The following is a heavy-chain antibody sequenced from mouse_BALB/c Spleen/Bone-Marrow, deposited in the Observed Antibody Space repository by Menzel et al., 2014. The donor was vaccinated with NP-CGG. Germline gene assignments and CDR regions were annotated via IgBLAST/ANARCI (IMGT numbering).Heavy chain of an antibody. V-gene: IGHV1S22*01. D-gene: IGHD1-2*01. Sequence: LQQSGSELVRPGASVKLSCKASGYTFTSYWMRWVKQRHGQGLEWIGNIYPGSGSTNYDEKFKSKGTLTVDTSSSTAYMHLSSLTSENSAVYYCTRGGTTAFDYWGQGTTLTVSS. CDR3: TRGGTTAFDY. CDR1: GYTFTSYW. J-gene: IGHJ2*01. CDR2: IYPGSGST.